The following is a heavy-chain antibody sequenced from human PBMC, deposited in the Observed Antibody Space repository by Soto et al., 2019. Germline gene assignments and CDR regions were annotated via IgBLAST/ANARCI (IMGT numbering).Heavy chain of an antibody. CDR3: ARATRYFGSFDA. D-gene: IGHD1-1*01. J-gene: IGHJ4*02. V-gene: IGHV3-53*01. Sequence: GGSLRLSCAASGFTVSNNYMTCFRQAPGKGLEWVSAIYTGGSTYYGESVKGRSTISRDSSKNTVFLQVNSLRAEDTAVYYCARATRYFGSFDAWGQGTLVTVSS. CDR1: GFTVSNNY. CDR2: IYTGGST.